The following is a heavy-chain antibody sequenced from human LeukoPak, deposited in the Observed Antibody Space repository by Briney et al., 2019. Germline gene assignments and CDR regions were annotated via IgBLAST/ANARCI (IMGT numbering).Heavy chain of an antibody. CDR2: ISSSSSYI. CDR1: GFTFTTYS. J-gene: IGHJ4*02. CDR3: ASPGYCSGGSCYDY. V-gene: IGHV3-21*01. D-gene: IGHD2-15*01. Sequence: GGSLRLSCEASGFTFTTYSMTWVRQAPGKGLEWVSSISSSSSYIYYADSVKGRFTISRDNAKNSLYLQMNSLRAEDTAVYYCASPGYCSGGSCYDYWGQGTLVTVSS.